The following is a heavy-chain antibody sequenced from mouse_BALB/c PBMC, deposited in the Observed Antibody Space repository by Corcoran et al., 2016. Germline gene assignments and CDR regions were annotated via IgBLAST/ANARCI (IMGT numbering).Heavy chain of an antibody. D-gene: IGHD3-1*01. Sequence: EVLLQQSGPELVKPGASVKIPCKASGYTFTDYNMDWVKQSHGKSIEWIGDINPNNGGTIYNQKFKGKATLTVDKSSSTAYMELLSLTSEDTAVYYCARGEYTGRFAYWGQGTLVTVSA. CDR1: GYTFTDYN. CDR3: ARGEYTGRFAY. V-gene: IGHV1-18*01. J-gene: IGHJ3*01. CDR2: INPNNGGT.